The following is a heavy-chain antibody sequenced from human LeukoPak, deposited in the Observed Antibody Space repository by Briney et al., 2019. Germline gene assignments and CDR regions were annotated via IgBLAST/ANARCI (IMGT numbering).Heavy chain of an antibody. CDR1: GFTFSSYS. CDR2: ISSSSSYI. V-gene: IGHV3-21*01. J-gene: IGHJ3*02. Sequence: SGGSLRLSCAASGFTFSSYSMNWVRQAPGKGLEWVSAISSSSSYIYYADSVKVRFTISRDNAKNSLYLQMNSLRAEDTAVYYCARVGLRGFYDAFDIWGQGTMVTVAS. CDR3: ARVGLRGFYDAFDI. D-gene: IGHD2/OR15-2a*01.